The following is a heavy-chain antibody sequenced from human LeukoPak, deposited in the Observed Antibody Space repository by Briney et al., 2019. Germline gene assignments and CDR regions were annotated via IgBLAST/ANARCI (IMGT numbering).Heavy chain of an antibody. CDR2: MNPNSGNT. Sequence: ASVKVSCKASGYTFTSYDINWLRQATGQGLEWMGWMNPNSGNTGYAQKFQGRVTITRDTSISTAYMELSSLRSEDTAVYYCARYSSGYDFDYWGQGTLVTVSS. V-gene: IGHV1-8*03. J-gene: IGHJ4*02. CDR3: ARYSSGYDFDY. CDR1: GYTFTSYD. D-gene: IGHD5-12*01.